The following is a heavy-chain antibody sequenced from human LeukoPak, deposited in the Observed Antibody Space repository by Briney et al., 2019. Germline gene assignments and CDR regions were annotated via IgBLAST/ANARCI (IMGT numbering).Heavy chain of an antibody. CDR2: IYYSGST. V-gene: IGHV4-59*01. CDR1: GGSISSYY. D-gene: IGHD1-26*01. CDR3: ARGKVGATYP. Sequence: TSETLSLTCTVSGGSISSYYWSRIRQPPGKGLEWIGYIYYSGSTNYNPSLKSRVTISVDTSKNQFSLKLSSVTAADTAVYYCARGKVGATYPWGQGTLVTVSS. J-gene: IGHJ5*02.